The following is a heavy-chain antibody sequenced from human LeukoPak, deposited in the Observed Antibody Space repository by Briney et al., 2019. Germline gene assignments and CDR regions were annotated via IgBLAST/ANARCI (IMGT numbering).Heavy chain of an antibody. Sequence: PSETLSLTCTVSGGSVSSGSYYWSWIRQPPGEGLGWIGYIYYSGSTNYNPSLKSRFTMSVDTSKNQFSLKLSSVTAADTAVYYCARVPGGGTAANWGQGTMVTVSS. CDR3: ARVPGGGTAAN. V-gene: IGHV4-61*01. CDR1: GGSVSSGSYY. CDR2: IYYSGST. J-gene: IGHJ3*01. D-gene: IGHD1-7*01.